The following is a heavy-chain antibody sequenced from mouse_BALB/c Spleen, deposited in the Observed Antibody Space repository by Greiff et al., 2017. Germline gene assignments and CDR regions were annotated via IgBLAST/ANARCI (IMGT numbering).Heavy chain of an antibody. Sequence: VQLQQSGTVLARPGASVKMSCKASGYSFTSYWMHWVKQRPGQGLEWIGAIYPGNIDTSYNQKFKGKAKLTAVTSASTAYMELSSLTNEDSAVYDCTRGARYDRAMDYWGQGTSVTVSS. CDR2: IYPGNIDT. CDR3: TRGARYDRAMDY. J-gene: IGHJ4*01. CDR1: GYSFTSYW. V-gene: IGHV1-5*01. D-gene: IGHD2-14*01.